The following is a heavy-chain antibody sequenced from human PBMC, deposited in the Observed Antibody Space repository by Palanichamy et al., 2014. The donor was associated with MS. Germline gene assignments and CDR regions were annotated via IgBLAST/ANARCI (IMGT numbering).Heavy chain of an antibody. J-gene: IGHJ4*02. Sequence: QVQLVQSGAEVKKPGASVKVSCKASGYAFTSYDINWVXQATGQGLEWVGWMIPNSGNTGYAQKFQGRVTITRNTSISTAYMELSSLRSEDTAVYYCARGFGVVTYAAYFDYWGQGTLVTVSS. CDR3: ARGFGVVTYAAYFDY. CDR1: GYAFTSYD. D-gene: IGHD3-3*01. CDR2: MIPNSGNT. V-gene: IGHV1-8*03.